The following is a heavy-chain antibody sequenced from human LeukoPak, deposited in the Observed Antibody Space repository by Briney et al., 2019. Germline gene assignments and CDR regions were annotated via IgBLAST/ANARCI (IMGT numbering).Heavy chain of an antibody. D-gene: IGHD6-19*01. CDR3: AKGIYSSGWSYFDY. CDR1: GFTFSNAW. V-gene: IGHV3-23*01. J-gene: IGHJ4*01. Sequence: GGSLRLSCAASGFTFSNAWMSWVRQAPGKGLEWVSTLSGSGITTYYADSVKGRFTISRDNSKSTLYLQMNSLRAEDTAVYYCAKGIYSSGWSYFDYWGHGTLVTVSS. CDR2: LSGSGITT.